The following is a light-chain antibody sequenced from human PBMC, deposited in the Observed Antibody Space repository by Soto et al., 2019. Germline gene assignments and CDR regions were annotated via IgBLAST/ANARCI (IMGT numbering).Light chain of an antibody. Sequence: DIQMTQSPSSVSASVGDRVTITCRASQGISNWLAWYQQQPGKAPKLLMSSAYTLQSGVPSRSSGGGSGTHFSLIISSLQPEDFATYYWHLTTTYLPLTFGGGTKVEIK. CDR2: SAY. CDR1: QGISNW. V-gene: IGKV1-12*01. J-gene: IGKJ4*01. CDR3: HLTTTYLPLT.